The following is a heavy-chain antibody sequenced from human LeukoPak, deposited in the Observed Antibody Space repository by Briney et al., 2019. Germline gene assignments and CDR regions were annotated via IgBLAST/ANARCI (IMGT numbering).Heavy chain of an antibody. V-gene: IGHV3-30-3*01. D-gene: IGHD2-2*01. Sequence: GGSLRLSCAASGFTFSSYAMHWVRQAPGKGLEWVAVISYDGSNKYYADSVKGRFTISRDNSKNTLYLQMNSLRAEDTAVYYCARDICSTSCYFWELGAFDIWGQGTMVTVSS. CDR2: ISYDGSNK. J-gene: IGHJ3*02. CDR1: GFTFSSYA. CDR3: ARDICSTSCYFWELGAFDI.